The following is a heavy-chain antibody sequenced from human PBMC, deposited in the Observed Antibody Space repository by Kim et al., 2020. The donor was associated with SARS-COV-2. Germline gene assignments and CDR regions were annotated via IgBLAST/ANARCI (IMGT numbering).Heavy chain of an antibody. Sequence: SETLSLTCTVSGGSISSGDYYWSWIRQPPGKGLEWIGYIYYSGSTYYNPSLKSRVTISVDTSKNQFSLKLSSVTAADTAVYYCARVRKRSCSGGSCYLGSIHFDIWGQGTMVTVSS. V-gene: IGHV4-30-4*01. CDR3: ARVRKRSCSGGSCYLGSIHFDI. J-gene: IGHJ3*02. D-gene: IGHD2-15*01. CDR1: GGSISSGDYY. CDR2: IYYSGST.